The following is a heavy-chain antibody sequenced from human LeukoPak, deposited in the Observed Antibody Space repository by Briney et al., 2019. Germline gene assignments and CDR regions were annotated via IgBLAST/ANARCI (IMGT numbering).Heavy chain of an antibody. Sequence: PGGSLRLSCAASGFSFSSYGMRWVRQAPGKGLEWVAVIWYDGSNKYYADSVKGRFTIYRDNSNTTLYLQMNSLRAEDTAVYYCASGLGDFWSGLDPDDAFDIWGQGTMVSVSS. D-gene: IGHD3-3*01. J-gene: IGHJ3*02. CDR3: ASGLGDFWSGLDPDDAFDI. V-gene: IGHV3-33*01. CDR2: IWYDGSNK. CDR1: GFSFSSYG.